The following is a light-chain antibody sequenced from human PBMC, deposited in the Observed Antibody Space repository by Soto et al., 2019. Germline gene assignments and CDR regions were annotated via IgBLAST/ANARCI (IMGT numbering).Light chain of an antibody. CDR3: QQTYRTPYT. CDR1: QTISVY. V-gene: IGKV1-39*01. CDR2: AAS. Sequence: DIQVTQSPSSLPVSIGDRITITCRPSQTISVYLNWYQKKPGTPPKLLIYAASNLQGGVPSRFSGRGSGTDFTLTISSLQPEDFATYYCQQTYRTPYTFGQGTKLEI. J-gene: IGKJ2*01.